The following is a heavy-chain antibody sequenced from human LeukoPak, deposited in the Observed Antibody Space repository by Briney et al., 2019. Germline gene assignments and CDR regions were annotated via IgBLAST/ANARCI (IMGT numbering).Heavy chain of an antibody. D-gene: IGHD6-13*01. Sequence: SETLSLTCTVSGDSFSYFYWSWIRQPPGKGLEWIGYIYNSGSTNYNPSLKSRVTISLDTSKNQFSLKLSSVTAADTAAYYCARRIAAAGAEDYWGQGTLVTVSS. CDR1: GDSFSYFY. CDR3: ARRIAAAGAEDY. CDR2: IYNSGST. J-gene: IGHJ4*02. V-gene: IGHV4-59*08.